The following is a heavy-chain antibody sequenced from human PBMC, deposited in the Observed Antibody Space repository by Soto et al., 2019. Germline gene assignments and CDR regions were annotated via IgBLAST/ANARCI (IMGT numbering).Heavy chain of an antibody. Sequence: GGSLRLSCAASGFTFSSYGMHWVRQVPGKGLEWVAVISYDGSNKYYADSVKGRFTISRDNSKNTLYLQMNSLRAEDTAVYYCAKDRSLPYYDFWSGYYNYYYGMDVWGQGTTVTVSS. CDR1: GFTFSSYG. CDR3: AKDRSLPYYDFWSGYYNYYYGMDV. CDR2: ISYDGSNK. V-gene: IGHV3-30*18. D-gene: IGHD3-3*01. J-gene: IGHJ6*02.